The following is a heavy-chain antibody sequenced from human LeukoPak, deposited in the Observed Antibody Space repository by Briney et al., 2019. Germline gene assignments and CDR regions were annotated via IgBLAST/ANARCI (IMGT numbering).Heavy chain of an antibody. Sequence: GGSLRLSCAASGFTFSSYSMNWVRQAPGKGLEWGSSISSSSSSSNYIYYADSVKGRFTISRDTTKNSLYLQMNSLRAADTAVYYCARDSGRFDYWGQGTLVTVSS. V-gene: IGHV3-21*01. J-gene: IGHJ4*02. D-gene: IGHD3-10*01. CDR1: GFTFSSYS. CDR3: ARDSGRFDY. CDR2: ISSSSSSSNYI.